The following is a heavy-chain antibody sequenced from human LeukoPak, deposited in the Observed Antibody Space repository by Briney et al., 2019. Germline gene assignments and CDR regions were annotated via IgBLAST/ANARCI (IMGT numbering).Heavy chain of an antibody. CDR2: IDPNSGGT. Sequence: GSSVKVSCKASGGTFSSYSIGWVRQAPGQGLEWMGWIDPNSGGTNYAQKFLGSVTMTGDTSINTAFMELSRLRSDDTAIYYCARGRGTTMVRGVITNYFDLWGRGSLVTVSS. J-gene: IGHJ2*01. V-gene: IGHV1-2*02. CDR1: GGTFSSYS. CDR3: ARGRGTTMVRGVITNYFDL. D-gene: IGHD3-10*01.